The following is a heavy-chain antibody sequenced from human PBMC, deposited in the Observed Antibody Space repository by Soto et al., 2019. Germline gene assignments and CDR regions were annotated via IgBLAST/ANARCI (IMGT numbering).Heavy chain of an antibody. Sequence: QINLIESGPTLVKPTQTLTLTCTFSGFSLSTSGAAVGWVRQPPGRALEWLALIYWDGDRRYNASLGNRLTITKDTSRNQVILTLTNVDPADTATYYCALRATMTIVGLIIDNFILFDPWGQGTRVIVSS. CDR3: ALRATMTIVGLIIDNFILFDP. V-gene: IGHV2-5*02. D-gene: IGHD3-22*01. CDR1: GFSLSTSGAA. J-gene: IGHJ5*02. CDR2: IYWDGDR.